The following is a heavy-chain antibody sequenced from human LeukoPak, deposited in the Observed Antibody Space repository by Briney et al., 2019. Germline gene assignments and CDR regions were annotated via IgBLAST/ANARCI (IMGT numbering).Heavy chain of an antibody. Sequence: SQTLSLTCAVSGGSISSGGYYWSWIRQPPGKGLEWIGYIYYSGSTNYNPSLKSRVTISVDTSKNQFSLKLSSVTAADTAMYYCARLAYCGGDCSDAFDIWGQGTMVTVSS. D-gene: IGHD2-21*02. CDR1: GGSISSGGYY. V-gene: IGHV4-61*08. J-gene: IGHJ3*02. CDR2: IYYSGST. CDR3: ARLAYCGGDCSDAFDI.